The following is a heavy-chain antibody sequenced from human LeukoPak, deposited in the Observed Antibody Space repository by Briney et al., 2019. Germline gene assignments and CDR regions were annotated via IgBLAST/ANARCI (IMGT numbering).Heavy chain of an antibody. J-gene: IGHJ4*02. CDR2: I. V-gene: IGHV3-23*01. Sequence: GGSLRLSCVASGFTFSNHAMAWVRQAPGKGLEWVSGIKGRFTISRDNSKNTLYLQMNSLSAEDTALYYCALEKSDSPDYWGQGTLVTVSS. CDR3: ALEKSDSPDY. D-gene: IGHD3-22*01. CDR1: GFTFSNHA.